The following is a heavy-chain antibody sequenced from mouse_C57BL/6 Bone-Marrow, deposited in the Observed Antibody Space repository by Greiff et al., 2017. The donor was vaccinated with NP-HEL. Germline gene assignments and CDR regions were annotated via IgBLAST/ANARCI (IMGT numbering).Heavy chain of an antibody. D-gene: IGHD2-2*01. CDR1: GYSITSDY. CDR2: ISYSGST. J-gene: IGHJ2*01. Sequence: VQLKESGPGLAKPSQTLSLTCSVTGYSITSDYWNWIRKFPGNKLEYMGYISYSGSTYYNPSLKSRISITRDTSKNQYYLQLNSVTTEDTATYYCARGSRSTMVTTEYYFDYWGQGTTLTVSS. V-gene: IGHV3-8*01. CDR3: ARGSRSTMVTTEYYFDY.